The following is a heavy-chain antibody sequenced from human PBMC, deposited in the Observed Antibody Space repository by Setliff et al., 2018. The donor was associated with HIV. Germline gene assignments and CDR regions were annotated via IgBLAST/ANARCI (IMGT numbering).Heavy chain of an antibody. CDR2: VYDTGST. CDR3: ARHSVYTAVDY. CDR1: GGSISGYY. V-gene: IGHV4-59*08. D-gene: IGHD5-18*01. Sequence: SETLSLTCTVSGGSISGYYWSWIRQPPGKGLEWIGYVYDTGSTNYNPSLKSRVTISVDTSKNQFSLKLTSVTAADTAVYYCARHSVYTAVDYWGQGTLVTVSS. J-gene: IGHJ4*02.